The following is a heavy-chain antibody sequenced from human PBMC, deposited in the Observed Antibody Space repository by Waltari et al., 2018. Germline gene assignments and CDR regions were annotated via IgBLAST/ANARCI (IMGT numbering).Heavy chain of an antibody. V-gene: IGHV4-4*02. CDR2: VHHSGKT. Sequence: QVQLQESGQGLVKPSGTLSLTCAVSGDSISGNYWWSWVRQSPEKGLEWIGQVHHSGKTHYNPSLQSRVAISIDKPKNQFSLNLNSVTAADTAICYCAGDRAIGLFFDYWGRGTLVTVSS. CDR1: GDSISGNYW. J-gene: IGHJ4*02. CDR3: AGDRAIGLFFDY. D-gene: IGHD2-2*01.